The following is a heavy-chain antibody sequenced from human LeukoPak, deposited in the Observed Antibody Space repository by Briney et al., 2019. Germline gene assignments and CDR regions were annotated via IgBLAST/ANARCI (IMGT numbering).Heavy chain of an antibody. CDR1: GFTFSSYS. V-gene: IGHV3-21*01. CDR2: ISSSSSYI. Sequence: PGGSLRLSYAASGFTFSSYSMNWVRQAPGKGLEWVSSISSSSSYIYYADSLKGRFTISRDNAKNSLYLQMNSLRAGDTAVYYCARDHTFSGSYHFDYWGQGTLVTVSS. J-gene: IGHJ4*02. D-gene: IGHD3-10*01. CDR3: ARDHTFSGSYHFDY.